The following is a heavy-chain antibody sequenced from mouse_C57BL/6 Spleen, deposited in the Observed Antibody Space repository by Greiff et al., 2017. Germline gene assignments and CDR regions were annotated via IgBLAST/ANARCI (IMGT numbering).Heavy chain of an antibody. CDR2: IDPANGNT. V-gene: IGHV14-3*01. CDR1: GFNIKNTY. J-gene: IGHJ1*03. D-gene: IGHD2-3*01. CDR3: ARSGFGYDGYPYWYFDV. Sequence: VQLQQSVAELVRPGASVKLSCTASGFNIKNTYMHWVKQRPEQGLEWIGRIDPANGNTKYAPKFQGKATMTADTSSNTAYLQLSSLTSEDTAIYYCARSGFGYDGYPYWYFDVWGTGTTVTVSS.